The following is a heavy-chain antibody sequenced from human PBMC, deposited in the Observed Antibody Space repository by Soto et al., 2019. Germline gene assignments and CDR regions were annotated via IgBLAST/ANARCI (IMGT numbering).Heavy chain of an antibody. CDR1: GLTFSSYS. J-gene: IGHJ4*02. Sequence: GGSLRLSCTASGLTFSSYSMHWVRQAPGKGLVWVSRVYDDGSDTAYADFVKGRFTISRDNTKNTLYVQMNNLRAEDTAVYYCTTGRGYYFEYWGQGTLVTVSS. V-gene: IGHV3-74*01. CDR3: TTGRGYYFEY. CDR2: VYDDGSDT.